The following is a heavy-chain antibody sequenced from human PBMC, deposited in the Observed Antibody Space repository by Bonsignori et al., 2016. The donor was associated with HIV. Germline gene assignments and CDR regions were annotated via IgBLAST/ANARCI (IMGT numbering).Heavy chain of an antibody. J-gene: IGHJ5*02. Sequence: QVELQESGPGLVRPSETLSLTCDVSGYLISSGHYWGWIRQPPGKGLEWIGSIHHSDITYFNPSLKSRATISVDTSQNRFSLRLTSVSAADTAVYYCARDRVVLAPAAKPHPEHWFDPWGQGPWS. D-gene: IGHD2-2*01. CDR1: GYLISSGHY. CDR2: IHHSDIT. CDR3: ARDRVVLAPAAKPHPEHWFDP. V-gene: IGHV4-38-2*02.